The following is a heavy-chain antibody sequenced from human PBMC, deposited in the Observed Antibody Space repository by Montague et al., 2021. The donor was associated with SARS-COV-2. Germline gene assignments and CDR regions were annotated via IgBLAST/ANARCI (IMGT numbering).Heavy chain of an antibody. Sequence: SETLSLTCAVYGGSLSGYYWAWIRQTPAKGLEWMGEINHSGSTNYNPSLKSRLTISVDTSKKQFSLKLNSMTAADTAVYYCARGADYDFWSGFLRYKWFDPWGLGTPVTVSS. J-gene: IGHJ5*02. V-gene: IGHV4-34*01. D-gene: IGHD3-3*01. CDR3: ARGADYDFWSGFLRYKWFDP. CDR2: INHSGST. CDR1: GGSLSGYY.